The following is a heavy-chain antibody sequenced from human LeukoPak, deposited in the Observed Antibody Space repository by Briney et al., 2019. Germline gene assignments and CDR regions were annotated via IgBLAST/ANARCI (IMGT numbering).Heavy chain of an antibody. J-gene: IGHJ6*02. Sequence: SETLSLTCAVYGGSFSGYYWSWIRQPPGKGLEWNGEINHSGSTNYNPSLKSRVTISVDTSKNQFSLKLSSVTAADTAVYYCARCGSWLAPYYYYGMDVWGQGTTVTVSS. CDR1: GGSFSGYY. CDR2: INHSGST. V-gene: IGHV4-34*01. D-gene: IGHD5-18*01. CDR3: ARCGSWLAPYYYYGMDV.